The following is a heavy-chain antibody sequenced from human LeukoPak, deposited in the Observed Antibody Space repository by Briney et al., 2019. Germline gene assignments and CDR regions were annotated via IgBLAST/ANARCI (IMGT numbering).Heavy chain of an antibody. V-gene: IGHV1-2*02. D-gene: IGHD2-2*01. CDR1: GYTFTGYY. J-gene: IGHJ6*03. Sequence: VASVKVSCKASGYTFTGYYMHWVRQAPGQGLEWMGWINPNSGGTNYAQKFQGRVTMTRDTSISTAYMELSRLRSDDTAVYYCARDASSTSWHYYMDVWGKGTTVTVSS. CDR2: INPNSGGT. CDR3: ARDASSTSWHYYMDV.